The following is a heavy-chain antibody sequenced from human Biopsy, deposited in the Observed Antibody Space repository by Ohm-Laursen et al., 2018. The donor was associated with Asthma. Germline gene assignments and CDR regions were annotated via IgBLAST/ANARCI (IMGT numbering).Heavy chain of an antibody. J-gene: IGHJ6*02. CDR3: VRGSSSWHHGPFHYYYGLDV. D-gene: IGHD6-13*01. CDR2: IYYSGTT. CDR1: SGSGGYMRSGNYY. Sequence: PSETLSLTCSLSSGSGGYMRSGNYYWGWIRQPPGKGLEWIGSIYYSGTTYYNPSLESRVTVSADTSKNQFSQKFTSVTAADTAVYYCVRGSSSWHHGPFHYYYGLDVWGQGTTATVSS. V-gene: IGHV4-39*01.